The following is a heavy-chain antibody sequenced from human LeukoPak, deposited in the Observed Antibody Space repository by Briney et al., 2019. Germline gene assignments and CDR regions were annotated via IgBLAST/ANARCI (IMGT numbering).Heavy chain of an antibody. CDR1: GLTFSNAW. D-gene: IGHD3-10*02. V-gene: IGHV3-11*04. J-gene: IGHJ3*01. CDR2: ISSSGSTI. Sequence: GGSLRLSCAASGLTFSNAWMSWVRQAPGKGLEWVSYISSSGSTIYYADSVKGRFTISRDNAKNSLYLQMNSLRAEDTAVYYCAELGITMIGGVWGRGTMVTVSS. CDR3: AELGITMIGGV.